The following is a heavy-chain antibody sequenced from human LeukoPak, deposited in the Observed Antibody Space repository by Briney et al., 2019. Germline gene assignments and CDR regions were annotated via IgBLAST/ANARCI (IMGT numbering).Heavy chain of an antibody. CDR1: GYSINSGYY. V-gene: IGHV4-38-2*02. D-gene: IGHD2/OR15-2a*01. J-gene: IGHJ4*02. CDR2: IYHSGST. Sequence: SETLSLTCTVSGYSINSGYYWGWIRQPPGKGLEWIGSIYHSGSTYYNPSLKSRVTISVDTSKNQLSLKLSSVTAADTAVYYCARGYFFGYWGQGTLVTVSS. CDR3: ARGYFFGY.